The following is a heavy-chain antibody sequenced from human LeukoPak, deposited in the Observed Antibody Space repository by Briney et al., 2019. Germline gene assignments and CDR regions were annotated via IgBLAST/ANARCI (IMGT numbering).Heavy chain of an antibody. CDR1: GFIFSNYA. D-gene: IGHD1-26*01. CDR2: ISSGSGTI. J-gene: IGHJ2*01. V-gene: IGHV3-48*01. Sequence: PGGSLRLSCAASGFIFSNYAMNWVRQAPGKGLEWVSYISSGSGTIYYADSVKGRFTISRDNAKNSLYLQMNSLRAEDTAVYYCARCLSGSYWYFDLWGRGTLVTVSS. CDR3: ARCLSGSYWYFDL.